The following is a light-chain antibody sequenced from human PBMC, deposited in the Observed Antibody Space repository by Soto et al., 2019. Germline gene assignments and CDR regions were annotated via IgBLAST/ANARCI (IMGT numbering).Light chain of an antibody. J-gene: IGKJ5*01. CDR2: GAS. CDR3: EQCGSSST. CDR1: QTFSNSF. Sequence: IGFKQSRGTLSLSPGEIATLSCRASQTFSNSFLSWFQQIPGQAPRLLIYGASMRATGIPDRFSGSGSGTDFTLTISGLEPEDFRVYYCEQCGSSSTFGQGTRLEIK. V-gene: IGKV3-20*01.